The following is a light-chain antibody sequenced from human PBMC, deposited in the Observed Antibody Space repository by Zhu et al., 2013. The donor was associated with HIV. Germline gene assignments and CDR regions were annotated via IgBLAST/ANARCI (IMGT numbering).Light chain of an antibody. CDR1: QSISSW. V-gene: IGKV1-5*01. Sequence: DIQMTQSPSTLSASVGDRVTITCRASQSISSWLAWYQQNPGKAPKLLIYDASSLESGVPSRFRGSGSGTEFTLTISSLQPDDFATYYCQEYNSYWTFGQGTKVEIK. CDR3: QEYNSYWT. CDR2: DAS. J-gene: IGKJ1*01.